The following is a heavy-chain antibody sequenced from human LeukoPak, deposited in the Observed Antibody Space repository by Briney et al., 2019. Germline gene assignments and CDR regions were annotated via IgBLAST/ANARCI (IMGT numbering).Heavy chain of an antibody. Sequence: EASVKVSCKVSGYTLTELSMHWVRQAPGKGLEWMGGFDPEDGETIYAQKFQGRVTMTEDTSTDTAYMELSSLRSEDTAVYYCATGDSSGWAFDYWGRGTLVTVSS. D-gene: IGHD3-22*01. V-gene: IGHV1-24*01. CDR2: FDPEDGET. J-gene: IGHJ4*02. CDR3: ATGDSSGWAFDY. CDR1: GYTLTELS.